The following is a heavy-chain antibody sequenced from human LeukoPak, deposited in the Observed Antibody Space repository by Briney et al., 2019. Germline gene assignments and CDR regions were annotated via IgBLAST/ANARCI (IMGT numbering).Heavy chain of an antibody. CDR2: ISSDGSRT. V-gene: IGHV3-43*01. J-gene: IGHJ4*02. CDR3: AKDATGSLDY. Sequence: GGSLRLSCAASGFTFDNYFMHWVRQVPGRGLEWVSLISSDGSRTFYADSVRGRFTISRDNSKNSLFLQMSSLTTEDTALYYCAKDATGSLDYWGQGTLVTVSS. D-gene: IGHD3-9*01. CDR1: GFTFDNYF.